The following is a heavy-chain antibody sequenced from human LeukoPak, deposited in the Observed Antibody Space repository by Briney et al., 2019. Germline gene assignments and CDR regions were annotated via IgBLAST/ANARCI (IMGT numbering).Heavy chain of an antibody. V-gene: IGHV4-39*07. CDR3: AKSGPAAGRPDAFDI. J-gene: IGHJ3*02. D-gene: IGHD2-2*01. CDR1: GGSVTSSSFY. Sequence: PSETLSLTCTLSGGSVTSSSFYWAWIRQPPGMGLECIGTINYSGITYYNSPLKSLVTISGDTSKHQFSLKLNSVTAADTAVYFCAKSGPAAGRPDAFDIWGQGTMVTVSS. CDR2: INYSGIT.